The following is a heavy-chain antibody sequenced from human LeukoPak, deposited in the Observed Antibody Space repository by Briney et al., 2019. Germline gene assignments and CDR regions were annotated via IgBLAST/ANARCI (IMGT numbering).Heavy chain of an antibody. CDR1: GGSISSSNW. Sequence: SGTLSLTCAVSGGSISSSNWWSWVRQPPGKGLEWIGEICHSGSTNYNPSLKSRVTISVDKSKNQFSLKLSSVTAADTAVYYCARAGGSGSYSWFDPWGQGTLVTVSS. CDR2: ICHSGST. CDR3: ARAGGSGSYSWFDP. D-gene: IGHD3-10*01. V-gene: IGHV4-4*02. J-gene: IGHJ5*02.